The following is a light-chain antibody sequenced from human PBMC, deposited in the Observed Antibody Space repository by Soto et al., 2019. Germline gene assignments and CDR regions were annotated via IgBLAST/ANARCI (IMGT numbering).Light chain of an antibody. Sequence: EIVMTQSPATLSVSPGERATLSCRASQSVSSNLAWYQQKPGQAPRLLIYGASTRATGIPARFSGSGSGTEFTLTISSLQSEDFAVYYYQQYHNSLPLTLGGGTKVAIK. CDR2: GAS. CDR3: QQYHNSLPLT. CDR1: QSVSSN. V-gene: IGKV3-15*01. J-gene: IGKJ4*01.